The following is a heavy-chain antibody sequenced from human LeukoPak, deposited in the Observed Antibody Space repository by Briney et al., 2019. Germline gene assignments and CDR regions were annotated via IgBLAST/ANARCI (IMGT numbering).Heavy chain of an antibody. CDR2: IYHTGST. J-gene: IGHJ5*02. V-gene: IGHV4-30-2*01. CDR3: ARLQYCSGTSCFWFDP. D-gene: IGHD2-2*01. CDR1: GGSISSGLYS. Sequence: SETLSLTCDVSGGSISSGLYSWSWIRQPLGKGLEWIGYIYHTGSTYYNPSLKSRVTISVDTSKNQFSLRLSSVTAADTAVYYCARLQYCSGTSCFWFDPWGQGTLVTVSS.